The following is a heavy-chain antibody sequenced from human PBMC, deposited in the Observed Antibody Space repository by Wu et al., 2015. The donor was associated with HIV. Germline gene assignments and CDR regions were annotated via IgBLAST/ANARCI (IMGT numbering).Heavy chain of an antibody. J-gene: IGHJ4*02. Sequence: QVQLVQSGAEVKKPGASLKVSCKASGYTFTSYDINWVRQAAGQGLEWVGWMNPTSGNTGYTQKFQGRVTMTRDTSISTAYMELSSLRSEDTAVYYCARGYKNFYDSSGFYYDYWGQGTLVTVSS. D-gene: IGHD3-22*01. CDR3: ARGYKNFYDSSGFYYDY. CDR2: MNPTSGNT. V-gene: IGHV1-8*01. CDR1: GYTFTSYD.